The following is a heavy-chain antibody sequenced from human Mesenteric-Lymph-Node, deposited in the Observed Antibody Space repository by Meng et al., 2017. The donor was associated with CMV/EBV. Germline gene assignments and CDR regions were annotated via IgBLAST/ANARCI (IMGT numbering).Heavy chain of an antibody. CDR3: ARAHSATSCSSTRCYHRGIYYYGMDV. CDR2: SYYSGST. V-gene: IGHV4-59*01. Sequence: SETLSLTCTVSGGSISSYYWSWIRQPPGKGLEWIGYSYYSGSTNYNPSLKSRVTISVDTSKNQFSLKLSSVTAADTAVYYCARAHSATSCSSTRCYHRGIYYYGMDVWGQGTTVTVSS. D-gene: IGHD2-2*01. CDR1: GGSISSYY. J-gene: IGHJ6*02.